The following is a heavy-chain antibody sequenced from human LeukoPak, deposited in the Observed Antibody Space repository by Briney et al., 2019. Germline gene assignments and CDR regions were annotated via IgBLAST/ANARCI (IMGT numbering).Heavy chain of an antibody. CDR3: ARGSGYSYGYADY. J-gene: IGHJ4*02. CDR2: IIPIFGTA. V-gene: IGHV1-69*06. D-gene: IGHD5-18*01. Sequence: GASVKVSCKASGGTFSSYAISWVRQAPGQGLEWMGGIIPIFGTANYAQKFQGRVTVTADKSTSTAYMELSSLRSEDTAVYYCARGSGYSYGYADYWGQGTLVTVSS. CDR1: GGTFSSYA.